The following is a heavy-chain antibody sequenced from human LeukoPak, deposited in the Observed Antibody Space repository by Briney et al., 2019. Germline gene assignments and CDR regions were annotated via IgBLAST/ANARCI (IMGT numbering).Heavy chain of an antibody. CDR1: GGTFSSYA. Sequence: GASVKVSCKASGGTFSSYAISWVRQAPGQGLEWIGGIIPIFGTANYAQKFQGRVTITADESTSTAYMELSSLRSEGTAVCYCAIRSWSTGPAFDIWGQGTMVSVSS. CDR3: AIRSWSTGPAFDI. V-gene: IGHV1-69*13. J-gene: IGHJ3*02. CDR2: IIPIFGTA. D-gene: IGHD6-13*01.